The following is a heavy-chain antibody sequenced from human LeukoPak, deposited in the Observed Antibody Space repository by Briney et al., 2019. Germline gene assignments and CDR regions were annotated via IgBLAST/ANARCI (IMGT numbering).Heavy chain of an antibody. CDR3: ASQYDSSSADH. V-gene: IGHV3-33*01. D-gene: IGHD6-6*01. J-gene: IGHJ4*02. CDR2: IRYDGSKE. Sequence: PGGSLRLSCVASGFTFRSYGMHWVRQAPGKGLEWVAVIRYDGSKEFYADSVKGRFTISRDNSKNTVYLQMNSLRVEDTAVYYCASQYDSSSADHWGQGTLVTVSS. CDR1: GFTFRSYG.